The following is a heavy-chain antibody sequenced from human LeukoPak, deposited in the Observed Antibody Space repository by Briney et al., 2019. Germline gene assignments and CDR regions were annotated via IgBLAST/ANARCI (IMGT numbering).Heavy chain of an antibody. CDR1: GFTFSSYW. CDR2: INTDGSST. CDR3: ARDLGLLMSGYSGYDPNYGMDV. V-gene: IGHV3-74*01. Sequence: GGSLRLSCAASGFTFSSYWMHWVCQAPGKGLVWVSRINTDGSSTSYADSVKGRFTISRDNSKNTLYLQMNSLRAEDTAVYYCARDLGLLMSGYSGYDPNYGMDVWGQGTTVTVSS. D-gene: IGHD5-12*01. J-gene: IGHJ6*02.